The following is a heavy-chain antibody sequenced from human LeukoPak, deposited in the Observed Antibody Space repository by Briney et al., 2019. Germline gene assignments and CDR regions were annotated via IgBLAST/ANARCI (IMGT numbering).Heavy chain of an antibody. V-gene: IGHV4-61*02. CDR2: IYTTGDT. Sequence: QTLSLTCTVSGGSISSGAYHWSWIRQPAGKGLEWIGRIYTTGDTNYNPSLKSRFTISIDTSKNQFSLNLTSVTAADTAVYYCARDSCSSNSCSFDFRGQGTLVTVSS. CDR3: ARDSCSSNSCSFDF. CDR1: GGSISSGAYH. J-gene: IGHJ4*02. D-gene: IGHD2-2*01.